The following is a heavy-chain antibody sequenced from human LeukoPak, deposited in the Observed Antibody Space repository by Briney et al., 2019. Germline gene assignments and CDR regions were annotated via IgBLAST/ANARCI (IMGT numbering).Heavy chain of an antibody. CDR2: IIPIFGTA. V-gene: IGHV1-69*05. CDR1: RGTFSSYA. J-gene: IGHJ5*02. CDR3: ARPQTVDTAMVIWFDP. Sequence: ASVKVSCKASRGTFSSYAISWVRQAPGQGLEWMGGIIPIFGTANYAQKFQGRVTITTDESTSTAYMELSSLRSEDTAVYYCARPQTVDTAMVIWFDPWGQGTLVTVSS. D-gene: IGHD5-18*01.